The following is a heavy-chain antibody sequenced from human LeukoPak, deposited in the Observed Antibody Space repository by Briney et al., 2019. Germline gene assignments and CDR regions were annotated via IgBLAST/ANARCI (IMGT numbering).Heavy chain of an antibody. V-gene: IGHV4-61*05. Sequence: SSETLSLTCTVSGGSISSSSYYWSWIRQPPGKGLEWIGYIYYSGSTNYNPSLKSRVTISVDTSKNQFSLKLSSVTAADTAVYYCARQGRDGYNRPYFDYWGQGTLVTVSS. J-gene: IGHJ4*02. D-gene: IGHD5-24*01. CDR3: ARQGRDGYNRPYFDY. CDR2: IYYSGST. CDR1: GGSISSSSYY.